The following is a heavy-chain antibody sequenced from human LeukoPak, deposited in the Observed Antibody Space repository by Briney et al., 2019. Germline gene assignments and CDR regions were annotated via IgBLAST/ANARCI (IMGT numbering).Heavy chain of an antibody. D-gene: IGHD5-18*01. CDR3: ARGGKKTAMVTN. V-gene: IGHV3-23*01. J-gene: IGHJ4*02. CDR1: GFTFSSYA. CDR2: ISGSGGST. Sequence: LPGGSLRLSCAASGFTFSSYAMSWVRQAPGKGLEWVSAISGSGGSTYYADSVKGRFTISRDNSKNTLYLQMNSLRAEDTAVYYCARGGKKTAMVTNWGQGTLVTVSS.